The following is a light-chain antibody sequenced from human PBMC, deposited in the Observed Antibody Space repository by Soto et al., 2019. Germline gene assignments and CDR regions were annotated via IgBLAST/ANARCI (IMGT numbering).Light chain of an antibody. J-gene: IGKJ4*02. CDR3: QQGYNSPHT. V-gene: IGKV1-12*01. CDR1: QSIIRL. Sequence: DIQMTQSPSTLSASVGDRVTITCRASQSIIRLLSWYHDKPWKARKVLIYGASSLQSGVPSRFSGSGSGTEFTLTISSLQHEDFATYYCQQGYNSPHTFGRGTKV. CDR2: GAS.